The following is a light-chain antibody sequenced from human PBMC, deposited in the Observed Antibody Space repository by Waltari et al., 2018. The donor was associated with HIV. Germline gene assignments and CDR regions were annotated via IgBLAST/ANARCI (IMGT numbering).Light chain of an antibody. CDR1: LSDIGAYDF. CDR3: SSYGENLSVL. Sequence: SALTQPPSATGALGQSVTFSSTGSLSDIGAYDFVSWYQQHPHSAPKLLLYEVTRPPSTVPVLFSCARYGNTAFLTVAGRHPADAATYFYSSYGENLSVLFGGGINVTVL. CDR2: EVT. V-gene: IGLV2-8*01. J-gene: IGLJ2*01.